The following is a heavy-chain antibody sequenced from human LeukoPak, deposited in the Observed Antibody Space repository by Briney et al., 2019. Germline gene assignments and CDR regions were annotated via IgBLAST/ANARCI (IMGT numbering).Heavy chain of an antibody. V-gene: IGHV4-59*01. CDR1: GGSISSSY. CDR2: IHYSGST. CDR3: ARHGTSGTNLNWFDP. J-gene: IGHJ5*02. Sequence: SETLSLTCTVSGGSISSSYWSWIRQPPGKGLEWIGYIHYSGSTNYNPSLKSRATISVDTSKAHFSLKLSSVTAADTAVYYCARHGTSGTNLNWFDPWGQGTLVTVSS. D-gene: IGHD1-1*01.